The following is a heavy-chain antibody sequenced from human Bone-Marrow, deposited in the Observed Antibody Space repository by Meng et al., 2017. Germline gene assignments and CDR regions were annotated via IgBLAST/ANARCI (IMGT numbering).Heavy chain of an antibody. CDR1: GFTFSSYE. Sequence: GESLKISCAASGFTFSSYEMNWVRQAPGKGLEWVSYISSSGSTIYYADSVKGQFTISRDNAKNSLYLQMNSLRAEDTAVYYCASSNSSSWYLVDYYYGMDVWGQGTTVTVSS. V-gene: IGHV3-48*03. CDR2: ISSSGSTI. CDR3: ASSNSSSWYLVDYYYGMDV. J-gene: IGHJ6*02. D-gene: IGHD6-13*01.